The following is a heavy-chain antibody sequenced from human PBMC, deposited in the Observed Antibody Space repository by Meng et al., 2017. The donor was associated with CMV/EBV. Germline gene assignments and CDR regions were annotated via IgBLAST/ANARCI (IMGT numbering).Heavy chain of an antibody. Sequence: SETLSLTCAVYGGSFSGYYWSWIRQPPGKGLEWIGEINHSGSTNYNPSLKSRVTISVDTSKNQFSLKLSSVTAADTAVYYCARGRYSNYYFYGMDVWGQGTTVTVSS. J-gene: IGHJ6*02. CDR2: INHSGST. CDR1: GGSFSGYY. V-gene: IGHV4-34*01. CDR3: ARGRYSNYYFYGMDV. D-gene: IGHD4-11*01.